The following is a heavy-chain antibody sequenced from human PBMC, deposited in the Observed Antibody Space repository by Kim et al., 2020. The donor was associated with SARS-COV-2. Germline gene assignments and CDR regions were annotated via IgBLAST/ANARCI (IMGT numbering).Heavy chain of an antibody. D-gene: IGHD2-15*01. V-gene: IGHV3-74*01. J-gene: IGHJ6*02. Sequence: GGSLRLSCAASGVTLSSYWMHWVRQVPGKGLVWVSRINSDGSITTYADSVKGRFTISRDNAKNTLYLQMNSLRAEDTAVYYCAQSGGYYYYGMDVWGQGT. CDR1: GVTLSSYW. CDR3: AQSGGYYYYGMDV. CDR2: INSDGSIT.